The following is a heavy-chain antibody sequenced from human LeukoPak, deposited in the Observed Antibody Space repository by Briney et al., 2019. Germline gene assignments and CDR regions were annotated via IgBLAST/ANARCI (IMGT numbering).Heavy chain of an antibody. D-gene: IGHD4-17*01. Sequence: GASVKVSCKASGGTFSSYAISWVRQAPGQGLEWMGGIIPIFGTANYAQKFQGRVTITEDESTSTAYMELSRLRSEDTAVYYGARGGGGGDPSYYMDVWGKGTTVTVSS. CDR1: GGTFSSYA. J-gene: IGHJ6*03. V-gene: IGHV1-69*13. CDR3: ARGGGGGDPSYYMDV. CDR2: IIPIFGTA.